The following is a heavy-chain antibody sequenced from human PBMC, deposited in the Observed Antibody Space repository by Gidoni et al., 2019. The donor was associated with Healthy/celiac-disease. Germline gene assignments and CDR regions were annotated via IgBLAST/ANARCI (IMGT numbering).Heavy chain of an antibody. J-gene: IGHJ3*02. D-gene: IGHD2-21*02. CDR1: GYSFTSYW. CDR3: ARRLVVTASPNAFDI. V-gene: IGHV5-51*01. CDR2: ICPGDSDT. Sequence: EVQLVQSGAEVKKPGESLKISCKGSGYSFTSYWIGWVRQMPGKGLEGMGIICPGDSDTRYSPSFQGQVTISADKSISTAYLQWSSLKASDTAMYYCARRLVVTASPNAFDIWGQGTMVTVSS.